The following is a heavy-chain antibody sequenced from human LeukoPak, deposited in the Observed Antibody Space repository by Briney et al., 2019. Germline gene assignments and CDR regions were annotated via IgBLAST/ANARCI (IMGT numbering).Heavy chain of an antibody. CDR2: IHPNNGAT. J-gene: IGHJ4*02. CDR3: ARDGPAQMVDFDY. CDR1: GYTFTGSGWY. Sequence: VASVKVSCKAAGYTFTGSGWYLYWLRQAPGQGLECVGWIHPNNGATLYAQKFQGRVAMTTDTSISTAYMELSRLRPDDTATYYCARDGPAQMVDFDYWGQGTLVTVSS. D-gene: IGHD3-10*01. V-gene: IGHV1-2*02.